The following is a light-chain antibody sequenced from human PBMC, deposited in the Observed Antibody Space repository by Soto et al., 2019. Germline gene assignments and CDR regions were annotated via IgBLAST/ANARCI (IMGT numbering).Light chain of an antibody. V-gene: IGKV1-5*03. J-gene: IGKJ1*01. CDR3: HQYYSYPWT. CDR2: KAS. Sequence: DIQMTQSPSILSASVGDRVTITCRASQSTTNWLAWYQQKPGKAPKLLIYKASTLESGVPSRFSGSGSGTEFTLTISSLQPDDVATYYCHQYYSYPWTFGQGTKVDIK. CDR1: QSTTNW.